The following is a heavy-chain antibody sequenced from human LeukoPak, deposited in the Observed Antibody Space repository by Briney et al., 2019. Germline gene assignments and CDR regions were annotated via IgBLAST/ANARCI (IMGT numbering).Heavy chain of an antibody. CDR2: INWNGGST. CDR1: GFTFDDYG. Sequence: PGGSLRLSCAASGFTFDDYGMSWVRQAPGKGLEWVSGINWNGGSTGYADSVKGRFTISRDNAKNSLYLQMNGLRAEDTALYYCARDPTAHYYYYYTDVWGKGTTVTVSS. CDR3: ARDPTAHYYYYYTDV. J-gene: IGHJ6*03. V-gene: IGHV3-20*04.